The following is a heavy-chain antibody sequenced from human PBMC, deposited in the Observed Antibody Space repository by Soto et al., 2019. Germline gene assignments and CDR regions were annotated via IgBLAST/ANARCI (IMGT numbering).Heavy chain of an antibody. CDR3: AKEWEFYYFDY. CDR1: GFTFSSSG. D-gene: IGHD1-26*01. Sequence: GGSLRLSCEASGFTFSSSGMHWVRQAPGKGLEWVAVISYDGYNEYYADSVKGRFTISRDNSKNTLYLQMNSLRAEDTAVYYCAKEWEFYYFDYWGQGTLVTVSS. CDR2: ISYDGYNE. V-gene: IGHV3-30*18. J-gene: IGHJ4*02.